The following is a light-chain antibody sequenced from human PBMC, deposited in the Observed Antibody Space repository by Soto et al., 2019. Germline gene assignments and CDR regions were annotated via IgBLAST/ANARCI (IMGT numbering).Light chain of an antibody. CDR1: QSVSSN. J-gene: IGKJ5*01. CDR3: QPDQKWPRLT. V-gene: IGKV3-15*01. CDR2: GAS. Sequence: EIVMTQSPATLSVSPGERATLSCRASQSVSSNLAWYQKKPGQAPRLLIYGASTRATGIPARFSGSGSGTEFTLTFSSLQSEDFAIYYCQPDQKWPRLTFGHGTRLEIK.